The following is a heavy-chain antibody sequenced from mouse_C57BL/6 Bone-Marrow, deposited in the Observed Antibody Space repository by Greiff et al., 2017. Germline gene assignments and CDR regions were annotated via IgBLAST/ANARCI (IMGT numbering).Heavy chain of an antibody. J-gene: IGHJ4*01. CDR2: INPYNGGT. D-gene: IGHD2-1*01. CDR3: ANVIYYPYAMDY. V-gene: IGHV1-19*01. CDR1: GYTFTDYY. Sequence: EVQLQQSGPVLVKPGASVKMSCKASGYTFTDYYMNWVKQSHGKSLEWIGVINPYNGGTSYNQKFKGKATLTVDKSSSTAYMELNSLTSEDSAVYYCANVIYYPYAMDYWGQGTSVTGSS.